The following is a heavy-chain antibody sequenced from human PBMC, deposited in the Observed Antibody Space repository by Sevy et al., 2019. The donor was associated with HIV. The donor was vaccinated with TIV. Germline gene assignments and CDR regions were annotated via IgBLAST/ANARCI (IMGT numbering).Heavy chain of an antibody. D-gene: IGHD2-15*01. J-gene: IGHJ6*03. V-gene: IGHV3-23*01. CDR1: GFTFSSYA. Sequence: GGSLRLSCAASGFTFSSYAMSWVRQAPGKGLEWVSAISGSGGSTYYADSGKGRSTISRDNSKNTRYLQMNSLRAEDTAVYYCAKFPRAIVVVVAATTHYYYYYYMDVWGKGTTVTVSS. CDR2: ISGSGGST. CDR3: AKFPRAIVVVVAATTHYYYYYYMDV.